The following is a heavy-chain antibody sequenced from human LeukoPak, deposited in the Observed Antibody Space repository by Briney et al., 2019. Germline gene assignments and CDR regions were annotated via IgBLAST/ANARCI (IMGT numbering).Heavy chain of an antibody. Sequence: PGGSLRLSCTASGFTFDDYTMHRVRQAPGKGLEWVSLISWDGGSTYYADSVKGRFTISRDNSKSSLYLQMNSLRTEDTALYYCATGAYYMDVWGKGTTVTVSS. CDR3: ATGAYYMDV. CDR1: GFTFDDYT. J-gene: IGHJ6*03. CDR2: ISWDGGST. V-gene: IGHV3-43*01.